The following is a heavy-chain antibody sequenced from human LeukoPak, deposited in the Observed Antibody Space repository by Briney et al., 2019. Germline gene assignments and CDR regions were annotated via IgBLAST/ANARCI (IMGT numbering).Heavy chain of an antibody. V-gene: IGHV5-51*01. CDR2: IYPGDSDT. Sequence: GESLKISCKGSGYSFTSYWIGWVRQMPGKGLEWMGIIYPGDSDTRYSPSFQGQVTISADKSISTAYLQWSSLKASDTAMYYCAREPLYCSSTSCYGETGSDYWGQGTLVTVSS. CDR3: AREPLYCSSTSCYGETGSDY. J-gene: IGHJ4*02. D-gene: IGHD2-2*01. CDR1: GYSFTSYW.